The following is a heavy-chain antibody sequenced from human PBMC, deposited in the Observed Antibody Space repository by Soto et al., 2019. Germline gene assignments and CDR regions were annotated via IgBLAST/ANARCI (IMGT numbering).Heavy chain of an antibody. CDR2: INPSGGST. J-gene: IGHJ3*02. V-gene: IGHV1-46*03. D-gene: IGHD2-2*01. Sequence: GASVKVSCKASGYTFTSYYMHWVRQAPGQGLEWMGIINPSGGSTSYAQKFQGRVTMTRNTSTSTVYMELSSLRSEDTAVYYCARAGYCSSTSCEGAFDIWGQGTMVTVSS. CDR3: ARAGYCSSTSCEGAFDI. CDR1: GYTFTSYY.